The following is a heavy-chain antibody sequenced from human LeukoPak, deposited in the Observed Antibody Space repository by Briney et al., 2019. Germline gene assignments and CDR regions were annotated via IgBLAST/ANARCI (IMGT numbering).Heavy chain of an antibody. Sequence: SETLSLTCSVSGDSISRSRYYWGWIRQPPGKGLEWIGEINHSGSTNYNPSLKSRVTISVDTSKNQFSLKLSSVTAADTAVYYCARLGLGFRSRTARRKGFDYWGQGTLVTVSS. V-gene: IGHV4-39*07. CDR1: GDSISRSRYY. J-gene: IGHJ4*02. CDR2: INHSGST. CDR3: ARLGLGFRSRTARRKGFDY. D-gene: IGHD3-3*01.